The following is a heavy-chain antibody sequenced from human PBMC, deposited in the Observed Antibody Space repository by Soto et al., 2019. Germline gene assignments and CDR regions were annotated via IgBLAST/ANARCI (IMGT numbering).Heavy chain of an antibody. J-gene: IGHJ6*03. Sequence: ASLKVSCKASGYTFTSYGISWVRQAPGQGLEWMGWISAYNGNTNYAQKLQGRATMTTDTSTSTAYMELRSLRSDDTAVYYCARDGLWFGEYYYYMDVWGKGTTVTVSS. V-gene: IGHV1-18*01. CDR1: GYTFTSYG. CDR2: ISAYNGNT. D-gene: IGHD3-10*01. CDR3: ARDGLWFGEYYYYMDV.